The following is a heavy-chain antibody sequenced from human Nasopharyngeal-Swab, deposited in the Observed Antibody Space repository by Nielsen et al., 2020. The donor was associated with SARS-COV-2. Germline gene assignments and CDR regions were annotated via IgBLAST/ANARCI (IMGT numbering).Heavy chain of an antibody. Sequence: GESLKISCAASGFTFSSYVMHWVRQAPGKGLEWVAVISYDGSNKYYADSVKGRFTIPRDNSKNTLYLQMNSLRAEDTAVYYCGRTAHWGQGTLVTVSS. CDR1: GFTFSSYV. CDR3: GRTAH. CDR2: ISYDGSNK. J-gene: IGHJ4*02. V-gene: IGHV3-30*04.